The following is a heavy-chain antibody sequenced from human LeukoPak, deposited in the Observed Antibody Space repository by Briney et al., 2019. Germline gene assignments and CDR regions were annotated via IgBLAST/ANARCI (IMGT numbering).Heavy chain of an antibody. V-gene: IGHV4-59*08. CDR3: ARGSVAGTRGLSEFDY. CDR1: GGSISSYY. Sequence: PSETLSLTCTVSGGSISSYYWSWIRQPPGKGLEWIGYIYYSGRTNYNPSLKSRVTISVDTSKNQFSLKLSSVTAADTAVYYCARGSVAGTRGLSEFDYWGQGTVVTVSS. CDR2: IYYSGRT. J-gene: IGHJ4*02. D-gene: IGHD6-19*01.